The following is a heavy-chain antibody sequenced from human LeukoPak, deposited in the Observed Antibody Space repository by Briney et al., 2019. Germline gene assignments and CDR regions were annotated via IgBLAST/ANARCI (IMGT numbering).Heavy chain of an antibody. CDR3: ARESLAARSLDY. D-gene: IGHD6-6*01. J-gene: IGHJ4*02. CDR1: GFTFSSYA. CDR2: ISYDGSNK. V-gene: IGHV3-30-3*01. Sequence: GGSLRLSCAASGFTFSSYAMHWVRQAPGKGLEWVAVISYDGSNKYYADSVKGRFTISRDNSKNTLYLQMNSLRAEDTAVYYCARESLAARSLDYWGQGTLVTVSS.